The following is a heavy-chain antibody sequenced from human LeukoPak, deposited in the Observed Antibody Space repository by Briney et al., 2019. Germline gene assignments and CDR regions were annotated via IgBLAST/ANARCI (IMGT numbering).Heavy chain of an antibody. CDR1: GFTFNRYN. CDR2: ISTSSSYI. J-gene: IGHJ4*02. V-gene: IGHV3-21*01. CDR3: ARDGYYYGSGSYYKVDFDY. D-gene: IGHD3-10*01. Sequence: PGGSLRLSCAASGFTFNRYNMNWVRQAPGKGLEWVSSISTSSSYIYYADSVRGRFTISRDNAKNSLYLQMNSLRAEDTAVYYCARDGYYYGSGSYYKVDFDYWGQGTLVTVSS.